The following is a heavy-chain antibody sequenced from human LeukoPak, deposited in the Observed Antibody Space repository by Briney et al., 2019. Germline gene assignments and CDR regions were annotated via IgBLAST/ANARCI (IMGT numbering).Heavy chain of an antibody. CDR2: IGGSGESI. CDR1: GFPFSKFG. V-gene: IGHV3-23*01. J-gene: IGHJ4*02. Sequence: GGSLRLSCEASGFPFSKFGMSWIRQAPGKGLEWVSAIGGSGESIYYADSVKGRFTISRDNARNTVYLQMDSLRAEGTAVYFCSGVGNWGQGTLVAVSS. CDR3: SGVGN.